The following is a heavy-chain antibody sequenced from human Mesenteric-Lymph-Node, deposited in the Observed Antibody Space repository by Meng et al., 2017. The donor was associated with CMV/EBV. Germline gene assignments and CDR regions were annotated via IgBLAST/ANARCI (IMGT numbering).Heavy chain of an antibody. Sequence: KASGYTFTGYYMHWVRQAPGQGLEWMGWINPNSGGTNYAQKFQGRVTMTRDTSISTAYMELSRLRSDDTAVYYCARCPNAYNYYFDYWGQGTLVTVSS. CDR3: ARCPNAYNYYFDY. D-gene: IGHD5-24*01. V-gene: IGHV1-2*02. CDR1: GYTFTGYY. J-gene: IGHJ4*02. CDR2: INPNSGGT.